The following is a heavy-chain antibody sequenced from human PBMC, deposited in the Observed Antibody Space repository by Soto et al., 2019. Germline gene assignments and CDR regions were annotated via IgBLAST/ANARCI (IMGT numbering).Heavy chain of an antibody. J-gene: IGHJ4*02. CDR3: ATVEGDYYDSSVYVDY. CDR1: GYSFTSYW. V-gene: IGHV5-51*01. D-gene: IGHD3-22*01. Sequence: PGESLKISCKGSGYSFTSYWIGWVRQMPGKGLEWMGIIYPGDSDTRYSPSFQGQVTISADKSISTAYLQWSSLKASDTAMYYCATVEGDYYDSSVYVDYWGQGTLVTV. CDR2: IYPGDSDT.